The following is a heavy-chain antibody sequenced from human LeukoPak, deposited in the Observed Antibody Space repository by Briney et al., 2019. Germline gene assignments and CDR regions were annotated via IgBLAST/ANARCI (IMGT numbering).Heavy chain of an antibody. V-gene: IGHV3-48*04. Sequence: QSGGSLRLSCAASGFTFSSYGMNWVRQAPGKGLEWVSYIRSDSSNIYYADSVKGRFTISRDNAKNSLYLQMNSLRAEDTAVYYCARVRRGDYGDSSWGQGTLVTVSS. CDR2: IRSDSSNI. CDR3: ARVRRGDYGDSS. D-gene: IGHD4-17*01. J-gene: IGHJ1*01. CDR1: GFTFSSYG.